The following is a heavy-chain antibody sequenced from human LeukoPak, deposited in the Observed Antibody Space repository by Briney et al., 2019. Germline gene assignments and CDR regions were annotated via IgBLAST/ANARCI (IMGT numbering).Heavy chain of an antibody. D-gene: IGHD5-12*01. J-gene: IGHJ4*02. Sequence: SETLSLTCTVSGGSISSYYWSWIRQPPGKGLEWIGYIYYSGSTNYNPSLKSRVTLSVDTSKSQFSLKLSSVTAADTAVYYCARVGYSGYGYNLDNWGQGTLVTVSS. CDR3: ARVGYSGYGYNLDN. V-gene: IGHV4-59*01. CDR1: GGSISSYY. CDR2: IYYSGST.